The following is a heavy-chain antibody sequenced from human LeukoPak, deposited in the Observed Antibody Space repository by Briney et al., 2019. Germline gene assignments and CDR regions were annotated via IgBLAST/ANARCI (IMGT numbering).Heavy chain of an antibody. CDR3: ARGRASDYVWGSYRFVWFDP. V-gene: IGHV4-34*01. Sequence: SETLSLTCAVYGGSFSGYYGSWIRQPPGKGVEWIGGINHSGSTNYNPSLKSRVTISVDTSKNHFSLKLSSVTAADTAVYYCARGRASDYVWGSYRFVWFDPWGQGTLVTVSS. CDR2: INHSGST. J-gene: IGHJ5*02. CDR1: GGSFSGYY. D-gene: IGHD3-16*02.